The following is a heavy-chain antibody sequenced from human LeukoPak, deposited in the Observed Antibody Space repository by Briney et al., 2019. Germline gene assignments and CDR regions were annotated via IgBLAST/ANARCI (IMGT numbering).Heavy chain of an antibody. D-gene: IGHD3-3*01. CDR2: INPNSGGT. V-gene: IGHV1-2*02. CDR1: GYSFINYG. J-gene: IGHJ6*02. CDR3: ARGDITIFGVARILYYGMDV. Sequence: ASVKVSCKASGYSFINYGVSWVRQAPGQGLEWMGWINPNSGGTNYAQKFQGRVTMTRDTSISTAYMELSRLRSDDTAVYYCARGDITIFGVARILYYGMDVWGQGTTVTVSS.